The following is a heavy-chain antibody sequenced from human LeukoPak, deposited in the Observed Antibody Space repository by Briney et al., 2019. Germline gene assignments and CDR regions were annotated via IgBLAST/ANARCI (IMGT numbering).Heavy chain of an antibody. D-gene: IGHD3-10*01. CDR1: GDSVSSNSAA. Sequence: SQTLSLTCAISGDSVSSNSAAWNWIRQSPSRGLEWLGRTYYRSKWYNDYAVSVKSRITINPDTSKNQFSLQLNSVTPEDTAVYYCARGGASTMVRGDITPIDYWGRGTLVTVSS. V-gene: IGHV6-1*01. CDR3: ARGGASTMVRGDITPIDY. CDR2: TYYRSKWYN. J-gene: IGHJ4*02.